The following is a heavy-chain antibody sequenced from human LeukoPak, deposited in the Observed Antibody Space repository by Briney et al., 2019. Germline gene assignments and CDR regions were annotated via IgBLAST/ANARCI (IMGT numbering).Heavy chain of an antibody. Sequence: GGSLRLSCAASGFTFSSYGMHWVRQAPGKGLEWVAVISYDGSNKYYADSVKGRFTISRDNSKNTLYLQMNSLRAEDTAVYYCAKDLKGELWFGNAFDIWGQGTMVTVSS. CDR3: AKDLKGELWFGNAFDI. J-gene: IGHJ3*02. CDR1: GFTFSSYG. CDR2: ISYDGSNK. V-gene: IGHV3-30*18. D-gene: IGHD3-10*01.